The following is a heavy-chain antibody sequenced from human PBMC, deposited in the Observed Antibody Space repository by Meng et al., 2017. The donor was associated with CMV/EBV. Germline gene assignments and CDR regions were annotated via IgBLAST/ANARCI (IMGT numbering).Heavy chain of an antibody. D-gene: IGHD3-22*01. J-gene: IGHJ4*02. Sequence: GESLKISCAASGFTFSSYAMSWVRQAPGKGLEWVSAISGSDGSTYYADSVKGRFTISRDNSKNTLYLQMNSLRAEDTAVYYCAKDLISTYYYDSSGSYWGQGTLVTVSS. CDR1: GFTFSSYA. CDR2: ISGSDGST. CDR3: AKDLISTYYYDSSGSY. V-gene: IGHV3-23*01.